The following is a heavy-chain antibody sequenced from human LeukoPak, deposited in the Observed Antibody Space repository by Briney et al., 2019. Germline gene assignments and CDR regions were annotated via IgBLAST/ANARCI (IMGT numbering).Heavy chain of an antibody. CDR2: ISGSGGST. D-gene: IGHD3-3*01. CDR1: GFTFSSYA. Sequence: GSLRLSCAASGFTFSSYAMSWVRQAPGKGLELVSAISGSGGSTYYADSVKGRFTISRDNSKNTLYLQMNSLRAEDTAVYYCAKDPTRGAVARYDFWSGYFDYWGQGTLVTVSS. CDR3: AKDPTRGAVARYDFWSGYFDY. V-gene: IGHV3-23*01. J-gene: IGHJ4*02.